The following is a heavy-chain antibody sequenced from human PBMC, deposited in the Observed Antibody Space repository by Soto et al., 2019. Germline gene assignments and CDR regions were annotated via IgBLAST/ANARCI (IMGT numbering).Heavy chain of an antibody. V-gene: IGHV4-39*01. D-gene: IGHD6-19*01. CDR3: ARHYSSGSRNWFDP. Sequence: PSETLSLTCSVSGGSINSSSYFWGWVRQPPGKGLEWIGSIYYRGSTYYNPSLRRRGTSSVDTSKNQSSLKLSSVTAADTAVFYCARHYSSGSRNWFDPWGQGTLVTGSS. CDR2: IYYRGST. J-gene: IGHJ5*02. CDR1: GGSINSSSYF.